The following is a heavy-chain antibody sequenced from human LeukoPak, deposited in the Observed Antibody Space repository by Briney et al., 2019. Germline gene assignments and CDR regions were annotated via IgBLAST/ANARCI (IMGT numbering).Heavy chain of an antibody. J-gene: IGHJ4*02. CDR1: GFTVSSNY. Sequence: PGGSLRLSCAASGFTVSSNYMSWVRQAPGKGLEWVSVIYSGGSTYYADSVKGRFTISRDNSKNTLYLQMNSLRAEDTAVYYCARIAVAGRSESSDYWGQGTLVTVSS. V-gene: IGHV3-53*01. CDR3: ARIAVAGRSESSDY. CDR2: IYSGGST. D-gene: IGHD6-19*01.